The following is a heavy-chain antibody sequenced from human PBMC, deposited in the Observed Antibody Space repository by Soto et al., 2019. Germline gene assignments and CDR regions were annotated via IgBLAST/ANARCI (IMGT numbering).Heavy chain of an antibody. Sequence: QVHLVQSGAEVKKPGSSVKVSCKASVGTFSSYAISWVRQAPGQGLEWMGGIIPIFGTANYAQKFQGRVTITADESTSTADMELSSLRSEDTAVYYCARDVSVGATDLDWYFDLWGRGTLVTVSS. CDR2: IIPIFGTA. CDR3: ARDVSVGATDLDWYFDL. D-gene: IGHD1-26*01. V-gene: IGHV1-69*01. J-gene: IGHJ2*01. CDR1: VGTFSSYA.